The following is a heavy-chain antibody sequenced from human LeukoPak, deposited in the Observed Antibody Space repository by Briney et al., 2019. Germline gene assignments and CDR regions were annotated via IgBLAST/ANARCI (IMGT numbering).Heavy chain of an antibody. V-gene: IGHV1-2*02. D-gene: IGHD2-8*01. CDR1: GGTFSSYA. CDR2: INPNSGVT. J-gene: IGHJ4*02. CDR3: AREKNNGICYIY. Sequence: ASVKVSCKASGGTFSSYAISWVRQVPGQGLEWMGWINPNSGVTNYAQKFQGRVTMTRDTSISTAYMELSRLRSDDTAVYYCAREKNNGICYIYWGQGTLVTVSS.